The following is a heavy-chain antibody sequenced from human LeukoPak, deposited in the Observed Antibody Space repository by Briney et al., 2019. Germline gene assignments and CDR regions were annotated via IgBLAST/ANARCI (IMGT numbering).Heavy chain of an antibody. D-gene: IGHD6-13*01. J-gene: IGHJ4*02. CDR3: ATLYSSSFDWGY. CDR2: FDPEDGET. V-gene: IGHV1-24*01. CDR1: GYTLTELS. Sequence: ASVKVSCKVSGYTLTELSMHWVRQAPGKGLEWMGGFDPEDGETIYAQKFQGRVTMTEDTSTDTAYMELSSLRSEDTAVYYCATLYSSSFDWGYWGQGTLATVSS.